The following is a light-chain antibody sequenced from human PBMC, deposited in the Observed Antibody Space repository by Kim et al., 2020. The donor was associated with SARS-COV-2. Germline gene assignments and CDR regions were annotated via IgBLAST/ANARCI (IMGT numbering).Light chain of an antibody. CDR2: GAS. Sequence: SPGERATLSCRASQSVSSNDLAWYQQKPGQAPRLLIYGASSRATGIPDRFRGSGSGTDFTLTISRVEPEDFAVYYCQQYVSSPVTFGEGTKVDIK. J-gene: IGKJ4*01. CDR1: QSVSSND. V-gene: IGKV3-20*01. CDR3: QQYVSSPVT.